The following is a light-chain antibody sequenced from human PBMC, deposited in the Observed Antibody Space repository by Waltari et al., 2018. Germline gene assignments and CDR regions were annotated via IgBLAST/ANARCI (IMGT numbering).Light chain of an antibody. Sequence: DIQMTQSPSSLSASVGDRVTITCRASQGISNYLAWYQQQPGKVPKLLMYAASTLQSGVPSRFSGGGSGTDFTLTISSLQPEDVATYYCQKYNNALFAFGPGTKVDIK. J-gene: IGKJ3*01. CDR1: QGISNY. CDR3: QKYNNALFA. V-gene: IGKV1-27*01. CDR2: AAS.